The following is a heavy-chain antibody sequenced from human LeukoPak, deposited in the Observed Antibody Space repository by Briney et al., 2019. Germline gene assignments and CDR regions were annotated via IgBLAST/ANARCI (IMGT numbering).Heavy chain of an antibody. CDR2: IYYSGST. D-gene: IGHD6-19*01. CDR3: ARYQSSGWMDDY. V-gene: IGHV4-39*07. Sequence: SETLSLTCTVSGGSISSSSYYWSWIRQPPGKGLEWIGSIYYSGSTYYNPSLKSRVTISIDTSKNQVSLKLSSVTAADTAVYYCARYQSSGWMDDYWGQGTLVTVSS. J-gene: IGHJ4*02. CDR1: GGSISSSSYY.